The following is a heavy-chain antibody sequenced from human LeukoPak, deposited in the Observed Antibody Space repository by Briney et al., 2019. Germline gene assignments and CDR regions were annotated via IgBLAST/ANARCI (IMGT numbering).Heavy chain of an antibody. J-gene: IGHJ6*04. CDR2: IKQDGSEK. CDR1: GFTFSSYW. V-gene: IGHV3-7*03. Sequence: GGSLRLSCAASGFTFSSYWMSWVRQAPGKGLEWVANIKQDGSEKYYVDSVKGRFTISRDNAKNSLYLQMNSLRAEDTAVYYCARIGRGLGGYSYGYWYYYYGMDVWGEGTTVTVSS. CDR3: ARIGRGLGGYSYGYWYYYYGMDV. D-gene: IGHD5-18*01.